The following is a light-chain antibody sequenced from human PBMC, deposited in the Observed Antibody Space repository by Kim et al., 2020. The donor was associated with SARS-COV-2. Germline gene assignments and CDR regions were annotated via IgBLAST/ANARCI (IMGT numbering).Light chain of an antibody. CDR3: NSRDSSGNNWV. CDR2: GKN. Sequence: SSELTHDPAVSVALGQTVRITCQGDSLRSYYASWYQQKPGQAPVLVIYGKNNRPSGIPDRFSGSSSGNTASLTITGAQAEDEADYYCNSRDSSGNNWVFGGGTKVTVL. J-gene: IGLJ3*02. V-gene: IGLV3-19*01. CDR1: SLRSYY.